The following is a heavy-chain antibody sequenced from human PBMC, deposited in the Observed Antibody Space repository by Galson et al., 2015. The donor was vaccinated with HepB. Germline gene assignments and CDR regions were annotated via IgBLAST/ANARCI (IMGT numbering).Heavy chain of an antibody. CDR3: ARPKRTAAGWYGSWFDP. J-gene: IGHJ5*02. CDR2: IIPIFGTA. D-gene: IGHD6-19*01. Sequence: SVKVSCKASGGTFSSYAISWVRQAPGQGLEWMGGIIPIFGTANYAQKFQGRVTMTTDTSTSTAYMELRSLRSDDTAVYYCARPKRTAAGWYGSWFDPWGQGTLVTVSS. CDR1: GGTFSSYA. V-gene: IGHV1-69*05.